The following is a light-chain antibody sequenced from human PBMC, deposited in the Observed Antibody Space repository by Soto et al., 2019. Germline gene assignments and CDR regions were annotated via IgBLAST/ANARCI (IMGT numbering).Light chain of an antibody. CDR1: QSISSW. CDR3: QHYSSLREFI. Sequence: DIQMTQSPSTLSASVGDRVTITCRASQSISSWLAWYQQKPGKAPNLLIYDASILESGVPSRFSGSGSGTAFTLTINRLQPDDFATYYCQHYSSLREFIFGPGTKVEIK. V-gene: IGKV1-5*01. J-gene: IGKJ3*01. CDR2: DAS.